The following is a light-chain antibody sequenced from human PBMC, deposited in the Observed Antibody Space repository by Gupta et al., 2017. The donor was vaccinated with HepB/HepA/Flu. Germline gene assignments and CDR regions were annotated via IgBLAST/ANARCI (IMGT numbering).Light chain of an antibody. CDR1: QGIRND. CDR2: AAS. V-gene: IGKV1-17*01. Sequence: DSQMTQSPSSLSASVGDRVTIPCRASQGIRNDVGWYQQKPGKAPKRLIYAASSLQSGVPSRCSGRRSGKEFTRTSSSLQPEDGATYYRQQHNRYPWTFGQGTKVEIK. J-gene: IGKJ1*01. CDR3: QQHNRYPWT.